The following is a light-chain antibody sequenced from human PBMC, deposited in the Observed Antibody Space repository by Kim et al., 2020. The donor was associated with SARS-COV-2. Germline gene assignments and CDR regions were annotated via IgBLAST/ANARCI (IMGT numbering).Light chain of an antibody. Sequence: VSPGGRATHPCRASQSVSSDLAWYQQKPGQALTLLIYGASTRATGIPARFSGSGSGTEFTLTISSLQPEDFAVCYCQQYNSWPLTFGGGTKVDIK. CDR3: QQYNSWPLT. CDR2: GAS. CDR1: QSVSSD. J-gene: IGKJ4*01. V-gene: IGKV3-15*01.